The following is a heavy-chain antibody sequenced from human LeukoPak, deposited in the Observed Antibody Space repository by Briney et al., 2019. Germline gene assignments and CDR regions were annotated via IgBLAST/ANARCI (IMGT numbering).Heavy chain of an antibody. CDR3: ASSYCSSTSCYAGVAPFDY. CDR2: IYHSGST. V-gene: IGHV4-30-2*01. D-gene: IGHD2-2*01. J-gene: IGHJ4*02. Sequence: SQTLSLTCAVSGGSISSGGYSWSWIRQPPGKGLEWIGYIYHSGSTYYNPSLKSRVTISVDRSKNQFSLKLSSVTAADTAVYYCASSYCSSTSCYAGVAPFDYWGLGTLVTVSS. CDR1: GGSISSGGYS.